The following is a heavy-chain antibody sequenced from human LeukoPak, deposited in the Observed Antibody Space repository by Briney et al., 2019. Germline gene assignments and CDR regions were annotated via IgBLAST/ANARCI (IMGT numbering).Heavy chain of an antibody. CDR3: ARVGVLRYFDYPWTGFDP. D-gene: IGHD3-9*01. CDR1: GFTFSSYW. J-gene: IGHJ5*02. CDR2: ISSSSSTI. Sequence: PGGSLRPSCAASGFTFSSYWMSWVRQAPGKGLEWVSYISSSSSTIYYADSVKGRFTISRDNAKNSLYLQMNSLRAEDTAVYYCARVGVLRYFDYPWTGFDPWGQGTLVTVSS. V-gene: IGHV3-48*04.